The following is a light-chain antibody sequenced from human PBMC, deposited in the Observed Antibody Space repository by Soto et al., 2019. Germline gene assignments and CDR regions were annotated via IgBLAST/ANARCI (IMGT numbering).Light chain of an antibody. Sequence: SYDLTQPPSVSVAPGRTATITCGGNNTGSKSVHWYHQKPGQAPVLVVYDDDDRPSGIPERISGSNSGNTATLTISRVEAGDEADYYCQVWDSYSDHYVFGTGTKVTVL. CDR3: QVWDSYSDHYV. V-gene: IGLV3-21*02. CDR1: NTGSKS. CDR2: DDD. J-gene: IGLJ1*01.